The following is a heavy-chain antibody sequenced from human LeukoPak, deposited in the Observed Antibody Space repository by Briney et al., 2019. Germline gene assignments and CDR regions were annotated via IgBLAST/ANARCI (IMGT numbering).Heavy chain of an antibody. J-gene: IGHJ4*02. CDR1: GGSFSGYY. CDR2: TKHSGST. V-gene: IGHV4-34*01. Sequence: PSETLSLTCAVYGGSFSGYYWSWIRQPPGEGREWIGETKHSGSTNYNPSLRSRATISVDTSKNQFSLKLSSVSAADTAVYYCARGLPHCYDSSGPRYLDYWGQGTLVTVSS. D-gene: IGHD3-22*01. CDR3: ARGLPHCYDSSGPRYLDY.